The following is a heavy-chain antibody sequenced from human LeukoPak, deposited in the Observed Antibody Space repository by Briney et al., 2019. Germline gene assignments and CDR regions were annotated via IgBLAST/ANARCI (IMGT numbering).Heavy chain of an antibody. J-gene: IGHJ3*02. CDR1: GFSISSGCY. CDR3: ARPGKYSYGYSKSDACDI. CDR2: IFHSGST. D-gene: IGHD5-18*01. Sequence: SETLCLTCAASGFSISSGCYWGWIRQPPGKGLEWIGIIFHSGSTYYNPPLKGRVTISVDTSKNQFSLKMSCVTDADTAVYYCARPGKYSYGYSKSDACDICGQGTMVTVSS. V-gene: IGHV4-38-2*01.